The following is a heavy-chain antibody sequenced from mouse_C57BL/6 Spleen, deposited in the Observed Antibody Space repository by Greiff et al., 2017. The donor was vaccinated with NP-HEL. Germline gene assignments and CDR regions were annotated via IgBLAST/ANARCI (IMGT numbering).Heavy chain of an antibody. J-gene: IGHJ4*01. D-gene: IGHD3-1*01. Sequence: VQLQQSGAELVRPGTSVKMSCKASGYTFTNYWIGWAKQRPGHGLEWIGDIYPGGGYTNYNEKFKGKATLTADKSSSTAYMQFSSLTSEDSDIYYCARGGYEDAMDYWGQGTSVTVSS. CDR3: ARGGYEDAMDY. V-gene: IGHV1-63*01. CDR2: IYPGGGYT. CDR1: GYTFTNYW.